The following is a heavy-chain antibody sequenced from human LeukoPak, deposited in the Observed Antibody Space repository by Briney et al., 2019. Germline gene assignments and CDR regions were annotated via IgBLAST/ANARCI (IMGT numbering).Heavy chain of an antibody. V-gene: IGHV3-23*01. CDR3: AKGPYYYGSGSYDY. CDR1: GFTFSSYG. CDR2: ISGSGGST. Sequence: PGGSLRLSCAASGFTFSSYGMSWVRQAPGKGLEWVSAISGSGGSTYYADSVKGRFTISRDNSKNTLYLQMNSLRAEDTAVYYCAKGPYYYGSGSYDYWGRGTLVTVSS. D-gene: IGHD3-10*01. J-gene: IGHJ4*02.